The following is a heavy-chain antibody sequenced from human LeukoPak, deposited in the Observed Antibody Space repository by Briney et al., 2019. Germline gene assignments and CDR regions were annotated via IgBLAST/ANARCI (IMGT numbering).Heavy chain of an antibody. CDR1: GGSISSSSYY. V-gene: IGHV4-39*07. D-gene: IGHD3-22*01. J-gene: IGHJ4*02. CDR3: ASGISYYYDSSGYYVAY. CDR2: IYYSGST. Sequence: SETLSLTCTVSGGSISSSSYYWGWIRQPPGKGLEWIGSIYYSGSTYYNPSLKSRVTISVDTSKNQFSLRLSSVTAADTAVYYCASGISYYYDSSGYYVAYWGQGTLVTVSS.